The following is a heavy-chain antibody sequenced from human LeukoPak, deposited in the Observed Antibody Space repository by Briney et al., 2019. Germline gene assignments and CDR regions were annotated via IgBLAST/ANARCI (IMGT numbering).Heavy chain of an antibody. CDR3: ARVGQLPAFDY. CDR1: GFTFSSYW. Sequence: GGSLRLSCAASGFTFSSYWMHWVRQAPGKGLVWVSRINSDGSSTSYADSVKGRFTISRDNAKNTLYLQMNSLRAEDTAVYYCARVGQLPAFDYWGQGTLVTVSS. V-gene: IGHV3-74*01. J-gene: IGHJ4*02. D-gene: IGHD6-6*01. CDR2: INSDGSST.